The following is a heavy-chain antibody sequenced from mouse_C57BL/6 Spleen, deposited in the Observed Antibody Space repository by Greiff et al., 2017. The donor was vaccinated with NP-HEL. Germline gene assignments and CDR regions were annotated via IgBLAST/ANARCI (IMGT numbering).Heavy chain of an antibody. J-gene: IGHJ3*01. CDR1: GYTFTSYW. Sequence: QVHVKQSGAELVKPGASVKMSCKASGYTFTSYWITWVKQRPGQGLEWIGDIYPGSGSTNYNEKFKSKATLTVDTSSSTAYMQLSSLTSEDSAVYYCAREEGSWFVYWGQGTLVTVSA. CDR2: IYPGSGST. V-gene: IGHV1-55*01. D-gene: IGHD3-3*01. CDR3: AREEGSWFVY.